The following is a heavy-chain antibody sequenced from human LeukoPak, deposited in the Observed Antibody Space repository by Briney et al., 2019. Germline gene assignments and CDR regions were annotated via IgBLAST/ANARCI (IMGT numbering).Heavy chain of an antibody. J-gene: IGHJ5*02. Sequence: GGSLRLSCAASGFTFSNYGMHWVRQAPGKGLEWVAVIAYDESNKYYADSVKGRFTISRDNFKNTLYLQMNSLRAEDTAVYYCAKDLMVRGVGWFDPWGQGTLVTVSS. CDR1: GFTFSNYG. CDR3: AKDLMVRGVGWFDP. CDR2: IAYDESNK. V-gene: IGHV3-30*18. D-gene: IGHD3-10*01.